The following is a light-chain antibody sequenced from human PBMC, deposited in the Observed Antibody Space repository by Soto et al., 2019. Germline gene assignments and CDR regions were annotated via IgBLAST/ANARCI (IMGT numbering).Light chain of an antibody. V-gene: IGKV1-39*01. J-gene: IGKJ1*01. CDR2: AAS. CDR1: QSISSN. CDR3: QQSHDTPPT. Sequence: DIQMTQSPSSLSASVVDRVTITCRASQSISSNLNWYQQKPGKAPKLLIYAASSLQSGVPSRFSGSGSGTHFTLTISSLQPEDFAIYYCQQSHDTPPTCGQGTKGDIK.